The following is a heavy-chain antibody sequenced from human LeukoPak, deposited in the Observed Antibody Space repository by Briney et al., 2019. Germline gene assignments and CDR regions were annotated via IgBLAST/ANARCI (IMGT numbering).Heavy chain of an antibody. J-gene: IGHJ4*02. CDR1: GGSFSGYY. D-gene: IGHD5-12*01. Sequence: SETLSLTCAVYGGSFSGYYWSWIRQPPGKGPEWIGEINHSGSTNYNPSLKSRVTISVDTSKNHFSLKLSSVTAADMAVYYCARRWLRIPVFDYWGQGTLVTVSS. V-gene: IGHV4-34*01. CDR2: INHSGST. CDR3: ARRWLRIPVFDY.